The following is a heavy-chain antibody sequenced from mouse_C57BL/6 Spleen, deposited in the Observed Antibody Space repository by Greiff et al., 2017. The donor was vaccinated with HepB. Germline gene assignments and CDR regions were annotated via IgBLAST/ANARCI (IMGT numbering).Heavy chain of an antibody. CDR2: ISSGGSYT. CDR3: ARQIYYGSSSFDY. J-gene: IGHJ2*01. D-gene: IGHD1-1*01. V-gene: IGHV5-6*02. Sequence: EVKLEESGGDLVKPGGSLKLSCAASGFTFSSYGMSWVRQTPDKRLEWVATISSGGSYTYYPDSVKGRFTISRDNAKNTLYLQMSSLKSEDTAMYYCARQIYYGSSSFDYWGQGTTLTVSS. CDR1: GFTFSSYG.